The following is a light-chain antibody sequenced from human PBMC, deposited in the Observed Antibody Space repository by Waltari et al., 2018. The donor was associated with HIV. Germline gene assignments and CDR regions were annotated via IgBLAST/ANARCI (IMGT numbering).Light chain of an antibody. V-gene: IGLV2-8*01. J-gene: IGLJ2*01. Sequence: QSALTQPPSASASPGQSVTISCTGNITDICGYYYVSWYQQHPAKAPKFMIYEVEQRPSGVPDRFSGSKSGNTASLTVSGLQAEDEAYYYCSSYAGSDNYVVFGGGTKLTVL. CDR1: ITDICGYYY. CDR2: EVE. CDR3: SSYAGSDNYVV.